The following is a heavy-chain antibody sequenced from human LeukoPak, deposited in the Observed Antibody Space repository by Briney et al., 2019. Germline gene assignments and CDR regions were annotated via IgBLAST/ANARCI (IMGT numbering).Heavy chain of an antibody. CDR1: GFTFSTYP. D-gene: IGHD6-13*01. V-gene: IGHV3-21*04. Sequence: GGSLRLSCAASGFTFSTYPMNWARQASGKGLEWVSSISSGSGYIYYADSVKGRFTISRDSSKNTLYLQMNSLRAEDTAVYYCARDSRSTVFDSWGQGTLVTVSS. CDR2: ISSGSGYI. CDR3: ARDSRSTVFDS. J-gene: IGHJ4*02.